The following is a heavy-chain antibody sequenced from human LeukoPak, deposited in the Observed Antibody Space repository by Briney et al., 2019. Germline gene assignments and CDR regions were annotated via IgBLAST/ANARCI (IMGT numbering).Heavy chain of an antibody. CDR3: AKDHGSSDWYYFDY. J-gene: IGHJ4*02. CDR2: ISGSGGST. V-gene: IGHV3-23*01. Sequence: GGSLRLSCAASGFTSSSYAMSWVRQAPGKGLEWVSAISGSGGSTYYADSVKGRFTISRDNSKNTLYLQMNSLRAEDTAVYYCAKDHGSSDWYYFDYWGQGTLVTVSS. D-gene: IGHD6-13*01. CDR1: GFTSSSYA.